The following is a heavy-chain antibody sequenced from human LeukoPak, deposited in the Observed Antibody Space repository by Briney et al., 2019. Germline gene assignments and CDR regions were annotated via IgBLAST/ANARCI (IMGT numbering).Heavy chain of an antibody. D-gene: IGHD6-19*01. CDR3: VRRLYSSGWYPDY. CDR2: TRNKANGYTT. J-gene: IGHJ4*02. CDR1: GFTLSDHY. Sequence: GGSLRLSCAASGFTLSDHYVDWVRQAPGKGLEWVGLTRNKANGYTTEYAASVKVRFTISRDDSKNSLYLQMSSLKTEDTAVYYCVRRLYSSGWYPDYWGQGTLVTVSS. V-gene: IGHV3-72*01.